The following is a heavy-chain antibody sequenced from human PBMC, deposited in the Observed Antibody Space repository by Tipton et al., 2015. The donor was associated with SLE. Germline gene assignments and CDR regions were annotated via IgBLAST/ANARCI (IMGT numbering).Heavy chain of an antibody. D-gene: IGHD3-10*01. Sequence: TLSLTCTVSGGSISGTSHYWGWIRQSPGKGLEWLGSIYYSGTTYYNPSLKSRVTISVDTSKNQISLKLRSVTATDTAVYYCARGAKDRITLVRVRPYYFDYWGQGSLVTVSS. J-gene: IGHJ4*01. CDR2: IYYSGTT. CDR1: GGSISGTSHY. V-gene: IGHV4-39*01. CDR3: ARGAKDRITLVRVRPYYFDY.